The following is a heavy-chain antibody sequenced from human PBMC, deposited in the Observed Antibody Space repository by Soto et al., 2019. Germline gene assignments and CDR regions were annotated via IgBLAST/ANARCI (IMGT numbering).Heavy chain of an antibody. J-gene: IGHJ6*02. CDR3: ARDKWELHYYYYGMDV. V-gene: IGHV3-53*02. CDR1: GFTVSSDY. CDR2: IYSGGST. Sequence: EVQLVETGGGLIQPGGSLRLSCAASGFTVSSDYMSWVRQAPGKGLEWVSVIYSGGSTYYADSVKGRFTISRDNSKNTLYRQMNSLRAEDTAVYYCARDKWELHYYYYGMDVWGQGTTVTVSS. D-gene: IGHD1-26*01.